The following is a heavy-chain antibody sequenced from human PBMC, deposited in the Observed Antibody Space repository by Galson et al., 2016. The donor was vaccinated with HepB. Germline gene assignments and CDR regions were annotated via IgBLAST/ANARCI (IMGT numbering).Heavy chain of an antibody. CDR2: IYWDDDK. J-gene: IGHJ6*02. V-gene: IGHV2-5*02. CDR1: GFSLSTRGVG. D-gene: IGHD2-21*01. CDR3: ARAYCGGDCLSYNILYQYGLDV. Sequence: PALVKPTQTLTLTCTFSGFSLSTRGVGVGWIRQPPGEALEWLTLIYWDDDKRYNPSLKSRLTVTEDTSKSQVVLTMTNMDPVDQATYYCARAYCGGDCLSYNILYQYGLDVWGQGTTVTVSS.